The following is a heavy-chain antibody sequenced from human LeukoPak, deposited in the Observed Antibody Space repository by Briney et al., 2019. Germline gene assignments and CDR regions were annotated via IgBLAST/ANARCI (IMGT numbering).Heavy chain of an antibody. D-gene: IGHD3-22*01. CDR2: IYYSGST. CDR1: GGSISSGGYY. V-gene: IGHV4-31*03. CDR3: ARGNQWDYYDSSGYYTDAFDI. J-gene: IGHJ3*02. Sequence: SQTLSLTCTVSGGSISSGGYYWSWIRQHPGKGLEWIGYIYYSGSTYYNPSPMSRVTISVDTSKNQFSLKLSSVTAADTAVYYCARGNQWDYYDSSGYYTDAFDIWGQGTMVTVSS.